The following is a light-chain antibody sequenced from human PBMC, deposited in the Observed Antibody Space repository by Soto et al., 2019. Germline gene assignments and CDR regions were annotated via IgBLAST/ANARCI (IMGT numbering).Light chain of an antibody. CDR3: QQRTNWPLIT. CDR1: LSISNY. J-gene: IGKJ5*01. CDR2: YAS. V-gene: IGKV3-11*01. Sequence: EIVLTQSPATLSLSPGERATLSCRASLSISNYLAWYQHKPGQAPRLLIYYASNRATGIPARFSGSGSGTDFTLTISSLEPEDFAVYYCQQRTNWPLITFGQGTRLEIK.